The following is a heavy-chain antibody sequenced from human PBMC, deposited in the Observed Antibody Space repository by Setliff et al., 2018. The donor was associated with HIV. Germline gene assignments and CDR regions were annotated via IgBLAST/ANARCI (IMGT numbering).Heavy chain of an antibody. CDR2: INTSGGSA. J-gene: IGHJ4*01. D-gene: IGHD6-19*01. Sequence: ASVKVSCKASGYTFTTYPMHWVRQAPGQGLEWMGVINTSGGSAGYAEKFRGRVTMTRDTSTNTVYMDLRNLRSEDTAVYYCARNQGDSSGWCAGDFWGHGTLVTV. V-gene: IGHV1-46*01. CDR3: ARNQGDSSGWCAGDF. CDR1: GYTFTTYP.